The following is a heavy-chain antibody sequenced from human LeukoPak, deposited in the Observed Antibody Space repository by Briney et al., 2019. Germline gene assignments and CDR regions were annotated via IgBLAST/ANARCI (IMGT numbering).Heavy chain of an antibody. Sequence: SETLSLTCTVSGGSISSGSYYWSWIRQPAGKGLEWIGRIYTSGSTNYNPSLKSRVTISVDTSKNQFSLKLSSVTAADTAVYYCARDYYYDSSHPWGQGTLVTVSS. D-gene: IGHD3-22*01. J-gene: IGHJ5*02. CDR1: GGSISSGSYY. CDR3: ARDYYYDSSHP. CDR2: IYTSGST. V-gene: IGHV4-61*02.